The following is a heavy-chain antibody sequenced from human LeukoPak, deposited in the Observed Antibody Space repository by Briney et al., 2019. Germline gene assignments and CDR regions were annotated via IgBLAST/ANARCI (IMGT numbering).Heavy chain of an antibody. Sequence: ASVKVSCKTSGYTFGDYYIYWVRQAPGQGLEWMGWINPNTGDTNYNSAKKFQGRVTMTRDTSVSTAYMELRRLRSDDTATYYCARDGYSAAWSAYFYAMDVWGQGTTITVSS. J-gene: IGHJ6*02. CDR2: INPNTGDT. V-gene: IGHV1-2*02. D-gene: IGHD5-12*01. CDR3: ARDGYSAAWSAYFYAMDV. CDR1: GYTFGDYY.